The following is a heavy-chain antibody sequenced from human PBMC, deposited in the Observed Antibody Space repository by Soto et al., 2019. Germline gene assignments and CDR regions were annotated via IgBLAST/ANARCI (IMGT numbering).Heavy chain of an antibody. CDR1: GGSISSGGYS. D-gene: IGHD4-4*01. CDR3: ARGLKKYSNYVWGY. CDR2: IYHSGST. V-gene: IGHV4-30-2*01. J-gene: IGHJ4*02. Sequence: QLQLQESGSGLVKPSQTLFLTCAVSGGSISSGGYSWSWIRQPPGKGLEWIGYIYHSGSTYYNPSLKSRVTISVDRSKNQFSLKLSSVTAADTAVYYCARGLKKYSNYVWGYWGQGTLVTVSS.